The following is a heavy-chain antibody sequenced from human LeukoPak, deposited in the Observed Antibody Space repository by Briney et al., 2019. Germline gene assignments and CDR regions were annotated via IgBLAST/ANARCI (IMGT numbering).Heavy chain of an antibody. CDR1: GFTFSSYA. D-gene: IGHD1-1*01. J-gene: IGHJ4*02. Sequence: PGRSLRLSCAASGFTFSSYAMHWVRQAPGKGLEWVAVISYDGNNKFYADSVKGRFTISRDNSKHTLYLQMNSLRSEDTAVYYRARDIRGAGTLAFDYWGQGTLVTVSS. CDR2: ISYDGNNK. CDR3: ARDIRGAGTLAFDY. V-gene: IGHV3-30*04.